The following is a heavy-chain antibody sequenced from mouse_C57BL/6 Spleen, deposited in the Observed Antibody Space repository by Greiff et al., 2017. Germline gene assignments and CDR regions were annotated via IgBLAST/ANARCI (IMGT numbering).Heavy chain of an antibody. J-gene: IGHJ4*01. V-gene: IGHV1-76*01. D-gene: IGHD1-1*01. Sequence: QVQLKESGAELVRPGASVKLSCKASGYTFTDYYINWVKQRPGQGLEWIARIYPGSGNTYYNEKFKGKATLTSEKSSSTAYMQLSSLTSEDSAVYFCARSGMSSPGAMDYWGQGTSVTVSS. CDR2: IYPGSGNT. CDR1: GYTFTDYY. CDR3: ARSGMSSPGAMDY.